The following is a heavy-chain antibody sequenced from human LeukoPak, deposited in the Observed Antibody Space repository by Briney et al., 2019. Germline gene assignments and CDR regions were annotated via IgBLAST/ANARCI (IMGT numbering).Heavy chain of an antibody. Sequence: GASVKVSCKASGYTFTGYYMHWVRQAPAQGLEWMGWINPNSGGTNYAQKFQGRVTMTRDTSISTAYMELSRLRSDDTAVYYCARDLANTAMADYWGQGTLVTVSS. CDR1: GYTFTGYY. D-gene: IGHD5-18*01. CDR3: ARDLANTAMADY. V-gene: IGHV1-2*02. CDR2: INPNSGGT. J-gene: IGHJ4*02.